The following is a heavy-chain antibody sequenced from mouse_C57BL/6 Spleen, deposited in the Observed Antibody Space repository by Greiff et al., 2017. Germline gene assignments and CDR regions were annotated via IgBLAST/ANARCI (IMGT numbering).Heavy chain of an antibody. D-gene: IGHD4-1*01. J-gene: IGHJ4*01. Sequence: QVQLQQPGAELVRPGSSVKLSCKASGYTFTSYWMDWVKQRPGQGLEWIGNIYPSDSETHYNQKFKDKATLTVDKSSRTAYMQLSSLTSEDSAVYYCARNWDAMDYWGQGTSVTVSS. CDR2: IYPSDSET. CDR3: ARNWDAMDY. CDR1: GYTFTSYW. V-gene: IGHV1-61*01.